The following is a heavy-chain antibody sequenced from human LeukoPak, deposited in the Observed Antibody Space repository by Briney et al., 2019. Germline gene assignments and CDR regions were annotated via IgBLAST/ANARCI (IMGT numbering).Heavy chain of an antibody. D-gene: IGHD3-10*01. CDR2: IRYDGSNK. CDR1: GFTFSSYW. J-gene: IGHJ4*02. CDR3: ARLKNYYGSGSYNY. Sequence: GGSLRLSCAASGFTFSSYWMSWVRQAPGKGLEWVAFIRYDGSNKYYADSVKGRFTISRDNSKNTLYLQMNSLRAEDTAVYYCARLKNYYGSGSYNYWGQGTLVTVSS. V-gene: IGHV3-30*02.